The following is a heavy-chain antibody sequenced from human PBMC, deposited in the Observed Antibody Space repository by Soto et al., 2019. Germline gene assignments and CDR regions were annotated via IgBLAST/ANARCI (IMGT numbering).Heavy chain of an antibody. CDR2: ISGGGVST. J-gene: IGHJ4*02. D-gene: IGHD3-9*01. V-gene: IGHV3-23*01. CDR1: GFTFSTYG. CDR3: AKASSLTD. Sequence: EVQLLEPGGGLVQPGGSLRLSCAASGFTFSTYGMSWVRQAPGKGLEWVSSISGGGVSTYYADSVKGRFSISRDNSKNTLYLQMNSLRVEDTAVYYCAKASSLTDWGQGSLVTVPS.